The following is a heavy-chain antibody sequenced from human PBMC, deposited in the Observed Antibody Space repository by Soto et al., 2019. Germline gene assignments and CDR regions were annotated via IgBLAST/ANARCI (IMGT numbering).Heavy chain of an antibody. J-gene: IGHJ6*02. Sequence: QVQLVQSGAEVKKPGSSVKVSCKASGGTFSSYAISWVRQAPGQGLEWMGGIIPIFGTANYAQKFQGRVTITADESTSTAYMELSSLRSEDTAVYYCARDGSGSYLHYYYGMDVWGQGTTVTVSS. D-gene: IGHD3-10*01. V-gene: IGHV1-69*12. CDR2: IIPIFGTA. CDR3: ARDGSGSYLHYYYGMDV. CDR1: GGTFSSYA.